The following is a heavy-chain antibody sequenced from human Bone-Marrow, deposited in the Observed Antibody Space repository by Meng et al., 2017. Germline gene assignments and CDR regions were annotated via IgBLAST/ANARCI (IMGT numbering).Heavy chain of an antibody. CDR3: ARVTMGVVAATGYYYGMDV. CDR2: IIPILGIA. CDR1: GGTFSSYT. Sequence: SVKVSCKASGGTFSSYTISWVRQAPGQGLEWMGRIIPILGIANYAQKFQGRVTITADKSTSTAYMELGSLRSEDTAVYYCARVTMGVVAATGYYYGMDVWGQGTTVTVSS. V-gene: IGHV1-69*02. D-gene: IGHD2-15*01. J-gene: IGHJ6*02.